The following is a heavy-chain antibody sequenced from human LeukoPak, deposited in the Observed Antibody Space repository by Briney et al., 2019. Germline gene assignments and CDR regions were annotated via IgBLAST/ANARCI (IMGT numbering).Heavy chain of an antibody. J-gene: IGHJ6*02. CDR1: GFTFTNHD. D-gene: IGHD1-26*01. V-gene: IGHV3-23*01. CDR3: AKNFEPTTGGWGYYCYCGMDV. CDR2: ISGSGGSP. Sequence: PGGSLRLSCEVSGFTFTNHDMSWVRQAPGKGLEWVSSISGSGGSPYYADPVEGRFTISSDNSRNTVYLQMNSLRAEDTAVYYCAKNFEPTTGGWGYYCYCGMDVWGQGATVTVSS.